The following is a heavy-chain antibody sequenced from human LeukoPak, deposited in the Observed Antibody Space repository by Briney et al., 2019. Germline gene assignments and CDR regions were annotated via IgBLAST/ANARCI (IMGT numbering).Heavy chain of an antibody. CDR1: GFSFSSYN. V-gene: IGHV3-21*01. Sequence: GGSLRLSCVASGFSFSSYNMNWVRQAPGKGLEWVSSISRSASNIYYADSVKGRFTIPRDNAKNSFYLQMNSLRAEDTAVFYCARDSEGFGATYFDYWGQGTLVTVSS. D-gene: IGHD3-16*01. CDR3: ARDSEGFGATYFDY. J-gene: IGHJ4*02. CDR2: ISRSASNI.